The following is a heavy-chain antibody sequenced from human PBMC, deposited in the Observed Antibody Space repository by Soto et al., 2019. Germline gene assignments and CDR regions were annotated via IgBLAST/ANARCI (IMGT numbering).Heavy chain of an antibody. V-gene: IGHV1-69*06. CDR3: ERRDSGGFNLYVDS. CDR1: GGTFSTNH. CDR2: TGSGTGPG. J-gene: IGHJ4*02. Sequence: QVQLVQSGAEVKKPGSSVKVSCKASGGTFSTNHISWVRQAPGQGLEWMGGTGSGTGPGNHAQKFQGRLMRTVDKSTSTVYMYLIRRSSTGTAVYYWERRDSGGFNLYVDSLGPGTLFTASS. D-gene: IGHD2-15*01.